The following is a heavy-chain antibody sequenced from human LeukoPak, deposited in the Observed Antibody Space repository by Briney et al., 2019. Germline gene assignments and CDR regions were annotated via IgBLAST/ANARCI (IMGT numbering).Heavy chain of an antibody. CDR1: GFTVSSNY. D-gene: IGHD6-6*01. Sequence: GGSLRLSCAASGFTVSSNYMSWVRQAPGKGLEWVSVIYSGGSTYYADSVKGRFTISRDNSKNTLYLQMNSLRAEDTAVHYCARQGSSSSSLDYWGQGTLVTVSS. J-gene: IGHJ4*02. V-gene: IGHV3-53*01. CDR3: ARQGSSSSSLDY. CDR2: IYSGGST.